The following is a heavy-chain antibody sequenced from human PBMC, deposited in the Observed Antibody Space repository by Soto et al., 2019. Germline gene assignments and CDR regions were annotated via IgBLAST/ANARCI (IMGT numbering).Heavy chain of an antibody. CDR2: IYNSGST. D-gene: IGHD3-3*01. CDR1: GGSISSGGYY. V-gene: IGHV4-31*03. J-gene: IGHJ6*02. CDR3: ARELRFLEWPDYYGMDV. Sequence: SETLSLTCTVSGGSISSGGYYWSWLRQHPGKGLEWIGYIYNSGSTYYNPSLKSRVTISVDTSKNQFSLKLSSVTAADTAVYYCARELRFLEWPDYYGMDVWGQGTTVTVSS.